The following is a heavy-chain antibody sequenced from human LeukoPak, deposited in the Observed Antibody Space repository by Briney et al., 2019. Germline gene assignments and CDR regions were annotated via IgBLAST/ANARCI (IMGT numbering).Heavy chain of an antibody. V-gene: IGHV3-74*01. CDR1: GFTFSSYL. CDR3: ARSGWPYYFDY. D-gene: IGHD3-22*01. CDR2: IHSDGSST. J-gene: IGHJ4*02. Sequence: GGSLRLSCAASGFTFSSYLMHWVRQAPGKGLVWVSRIHSDGSSTSYADSVRGRFTISRDDAKSTLYLQMNSLRAEDTAVYYCARSGWPYYFDYWGQGTLVTVSS.